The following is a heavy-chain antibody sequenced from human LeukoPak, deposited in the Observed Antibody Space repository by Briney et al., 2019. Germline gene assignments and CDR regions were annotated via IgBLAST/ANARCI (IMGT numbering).Heavy chain of an antibody. Sequence: SETLSLTRTLSGGSLSSGRYCWGWARQPAGKGLEWIGRIYTSGSTNYNPSLKSRFTISVATSKNHLSRKLSAFTAADTAVYYCARGNLHDMYPDQLLRSSQQRVVIGGYYFDYWGQGTLVTVSS. CDR2: IYTSGST. D-gene: IGHD2-2*01. J-gene: IGHJ4*02. CDR1: GGSLSSGRYC. V-gene: IGHV4-61*02. CDR3: ARGNLHDMYPDQLLRSSQQRVVIGGYYFDY.